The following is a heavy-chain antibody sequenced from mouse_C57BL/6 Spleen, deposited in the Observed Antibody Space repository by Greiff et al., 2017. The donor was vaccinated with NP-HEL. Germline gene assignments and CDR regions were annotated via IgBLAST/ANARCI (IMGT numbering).Heavy chain of an antibody. D-gene: IGHD2-1*01. Sequence: VQLQQSGPELVKPGASVKISCKASGYAFSSSWMNWVKQRPGKGLEWIGRIYPGDGDTNYNGKFKGKATLTADKSSSTAYMQLSSMTSEDSAVYFCARGDYGTYVGYFVVWGTGTTVTVSS. V-gene: IGHV1-82*01. CDR2: IYPGDGDT. J-gene: IGHJ1*03. CDR3: ARGDYGTYVGYFVV. CDR1: GYAFSSSW.